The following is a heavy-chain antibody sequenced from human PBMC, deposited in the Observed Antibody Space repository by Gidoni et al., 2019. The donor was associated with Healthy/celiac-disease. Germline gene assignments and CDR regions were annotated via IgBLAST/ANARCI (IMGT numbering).Heavy chain of an antibody. V-gene: IGHV4-59*01. CDR3: ARDYWDSSGWSWLWYFDL. Sequence: QVQLQESRPGLVKPSETLSLPCTVSGCSLSSSYWSWIRQPPGKGLEWIGYLYYMGSTNYNPSLKSRVTISVDTSKNQFSLKLSSVTAADTAVYYCARDYWDSSGWSWLWYFDLWGRGTLVTVSS. J-gene: IGHJ2*01. CDR2: LYYMGST. CDR1: GCSLSSSY. D-gene: IGHD6-19*01.